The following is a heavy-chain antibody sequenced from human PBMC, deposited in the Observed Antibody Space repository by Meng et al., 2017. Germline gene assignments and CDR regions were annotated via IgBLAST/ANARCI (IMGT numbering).Heavy chain of an antibody. CDR2: ISYDGSNK. CDR1: GFTFSSYA. Sequence: GESLKISCAASGFTFSSYAMHWVRQAPGKGLEWVAVISYDGSNKYYADSVKGRFTISRDNSKNTLYLQMNSLRAEDTAVYYCASIAQVGWYYYDSSGDPLDYWGQGTLVTVSS. V-gene: IGHV3-30*04. J-gene: IGHJ4*02. D-gene: IGHD3-22*01. CDR3: ASIAQVGWYYYDSSGDPLDY.